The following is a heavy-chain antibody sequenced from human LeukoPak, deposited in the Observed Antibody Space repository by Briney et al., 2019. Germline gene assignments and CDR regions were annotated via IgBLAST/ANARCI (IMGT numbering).Heavy chain of an antibody. V-gene: IGHV3-21*01. CDR1: GFTFSSYS. CDR2: TSSSSSYI. Sequence: PGGSLRLSCAASGFTFSSYSMNWVRQAPGKGLEWVSSTSSSSSYIYYADSVKGRFTISRDNAKNSLYLQMNSLRAEDTAVYYCARDWCSSTSCSYYYYYYGMDVWGQGTTVTVSS. D-gene: IGHD2-2*01. CDR3: ARDWCSSTSCSYYYYYYGMDV. J-gene: IGHJ6*02.